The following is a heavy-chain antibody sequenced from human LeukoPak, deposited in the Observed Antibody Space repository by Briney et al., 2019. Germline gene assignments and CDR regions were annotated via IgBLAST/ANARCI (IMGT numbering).Heavy chain of an antibody. CDR3: AIPPTLTTVEGWFDP. CDR1: GYTFTSYY. Sequence: ASVKVSCKASGYTFTSYYMHWVRQAPGQGLEWMGIINPSGGSTSYAQKFQGRVTMTRDTSTSTVYMELSSLRSEDTAVYYCAIPPTLTTVEGWFDPWGQGTLVTVSS. D-gene: IGHD4-23*01. J-gene: IGHJ5*02. CDR2: INPSGGST. V-gene: IGHV1-46*01.